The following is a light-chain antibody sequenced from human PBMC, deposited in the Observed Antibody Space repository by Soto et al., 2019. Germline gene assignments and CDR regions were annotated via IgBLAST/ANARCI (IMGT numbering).Light chain of an antibody. CDR1: ISDIGVYDF. Sequence: QSALTQPASVSGSPGQSITISCTGTISDIGVYDFVSWYQHHPGKAPRLIIYEVVQRPSGVPDRFSGSKSGNTASLTVSGLQAADEADYFCKSYAGSNTYVFGSGTKLTVL. V-gene: IGLV2-8*01. CDR3: KSYAGSNTYV. CDR2: EVV. J-gene: IGLJ1*01.